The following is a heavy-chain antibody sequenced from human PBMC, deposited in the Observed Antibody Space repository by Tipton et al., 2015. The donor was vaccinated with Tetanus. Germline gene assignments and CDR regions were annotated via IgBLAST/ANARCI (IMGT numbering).Heavy chain of an antibody. Sequence: TLPLTCSLSGGSLSSGTFYWDWIRQRPGKGLEWIGNIYYNGNALENPSLKGRVTLSLDKSKNQFSLRLSSVTAADTGIYYCARSADNWFDPWGQGILVTVSS. CDR3: ARSADNWFDP. CDR2: IYYNGNA. V-gene: IGHV4-39*01. J-gene: IGHJ5*02. CDR1: GGSLSSGTFY.